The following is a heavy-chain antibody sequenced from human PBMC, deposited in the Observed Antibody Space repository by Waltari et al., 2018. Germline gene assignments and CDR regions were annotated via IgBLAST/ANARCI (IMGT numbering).Heavy chain of an antibody. CDR3: ARGPTVWGRYYFDY. J-gene: IGHJ4*02. Sequence: QVQLVQSGAEVKKPGASVKVSCKASGYTFTSYAMHWVRQAPGQMLEWMGWINAGNGNTKYSQKFQGRVTITRDTSASTAYMELSSLRSEDTAVYYCARGPTVWGRYYFDYWGQGTLVTVSS. D-gene: IGHD3-16*01. CDR2: INAGNGNT. V-gene: IGHV1-3*01. CDR1: GYTFTSYA.